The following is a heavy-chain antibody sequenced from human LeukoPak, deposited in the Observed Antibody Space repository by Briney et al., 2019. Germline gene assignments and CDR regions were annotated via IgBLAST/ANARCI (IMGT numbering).Heavy chain of an antibody. V-gene: IGHV3-74*01. CDR3: ARDLGYNSFDY. D-gene: IGHD1-1*01. Sequence: QPGGSLRLSCAASGFTFSSYWMDWVRDSPGKGLVWVSRIKSDGSYTRYADFVKGRFTISRDHAKNTLYLQMNSLGAEDTAVYYCARDLGYNSFDYWGQGSLVTVSS. CDR2: IKSDGSYT. CDR1: GFTFSSYW. J-gene: IGHJ4*02.